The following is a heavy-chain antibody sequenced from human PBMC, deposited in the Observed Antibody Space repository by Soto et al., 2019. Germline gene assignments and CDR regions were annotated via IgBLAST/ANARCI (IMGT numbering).Heavy chain of an antibody. CDR3: ERLMIVTGGEALDV. J-gene: IGHJ6*02. V-gene: IGHV3-48*02. CDR2: ISSSSTTI. Sequence: GRSLRLSWATSVFTFRTSSMTWVRQLPGKGLEWISYISSSSTTIYYGDSVKGRFTISRDNARNSLYLQMNSLRDEDTAVNYCERLMIVTGGEALDVWGQGTTVTVSS. CDR1: VFTFRTSS. D-gene: IGHD3-22*01.